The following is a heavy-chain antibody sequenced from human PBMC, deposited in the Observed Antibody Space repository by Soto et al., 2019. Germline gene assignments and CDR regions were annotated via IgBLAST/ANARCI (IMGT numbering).Heavy chain of an antibody. Sequence: QVQLQESGPGLVKPSETLSLTCTVSGGSISSYYWSWIRQPPGKGLEWIGYLSYSGSTNHNPSLKSRVTLSIDTSKNQFSRKLSSVTAADTAVYYCARTRTMIVASGSYYFDYWGQGPLVTVAS. CDR2: LSYSGST. CDR3: ARTRTMIVASGSYYFDY. CDR1: GGSISSYY. J-gene: IGHJ4*02. V-gene: IGHV4-59*01. D-gene: IGHD3-22*01.